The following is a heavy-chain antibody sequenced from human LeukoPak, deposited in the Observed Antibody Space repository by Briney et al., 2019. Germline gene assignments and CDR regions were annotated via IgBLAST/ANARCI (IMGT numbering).Heavy chain of an antibody. CDR2: ISHDGNYK. D-gene: IGHD3-10*01. CDR1: GFTFTNYA. Sequence: GRSLRLSRAASGFTFTNYAMHGVRQAPGKGLEWVAVISHDGNYKYYSDSVRGRVTIARDKSKRTLYLEINSLTNEDTAVYYCARPGGYGSLAEPSRAPFDPWGQGTLVTVSS. CDR3: ARPGGYGSLAEPSRAPFDP. V-gene: IGHV3-30*04. J-gene: IGHJ5*02.